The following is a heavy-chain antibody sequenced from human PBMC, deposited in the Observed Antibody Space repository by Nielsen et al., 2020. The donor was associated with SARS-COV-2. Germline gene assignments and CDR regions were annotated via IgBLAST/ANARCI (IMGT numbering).Heavy chain of an antibody. D-gene: IGHD2-21*02. Sequence: GGSLRLSCAASGFTFSSYAMSWVRQAPGKGLEWVSAISGSGGSTYYADSVKGRFTISRDNSKNTLYLQMNSLRAEDTAVYYCARGGSRPYCGGDCYYPSDFDYWGQGTLVTVSS. J-gene: IGHJ4*02. V-gene: IGHV3-23*01. CDR1: GFTFSSYA. CDR3: ARGGSRPYCGGDCYYPSDFDY. CDR2: ISGSGGST.